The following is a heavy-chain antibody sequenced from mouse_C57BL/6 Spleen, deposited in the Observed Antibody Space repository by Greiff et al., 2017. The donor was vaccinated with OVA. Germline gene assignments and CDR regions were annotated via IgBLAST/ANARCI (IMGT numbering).Heavy chain of an antibody. CDR3: ARKGDYGSSYGWYFDV. J-gene: IGHJ1*03. CDR2: IHPSDSET. V-gene: IGHV1-61*01. Sequence: QVQLQQPGAELVRPGSSVKLSCKASGYTFTSYWMDWVKQRPGQGLEWIGNIHPSDSETHYNQKFKDKATLTVDKSSSTAYMHLSSLTSEDSAVYYCARKGDYGSSYGWYFDVWGTGTTVTVSS. CDR1: GYTFTSYW. D-gene: IGHD1-1*01.